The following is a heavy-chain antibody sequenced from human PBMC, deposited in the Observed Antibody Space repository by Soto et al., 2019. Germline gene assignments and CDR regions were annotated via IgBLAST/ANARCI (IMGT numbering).Heavy chain of an antibody. V-gene: IGHV1-69*13. Sequence: GASVKVSCKASGGTFSSYATSWVRQAPGQGLEWMGGIIPIFGTANYAQKFQGRVTITADESTSTAYMELSSLRSEDTAVYYCARVRRGSYYFVDYWGQGTLVTVSS. CDR2: IIPIFGTA. CDR1: GGTFSSYA. D-gene: IGHD1-26*01. J-gene: IGHJ4*02. CDR3: ARVRRGSYYFVDY.